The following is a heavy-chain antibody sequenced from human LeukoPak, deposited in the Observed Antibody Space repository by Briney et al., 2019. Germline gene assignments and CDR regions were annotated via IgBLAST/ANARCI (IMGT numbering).Heavy chain of an antibody. J-gene: IGHJ4*02. Sequence: GGSLRLSCAASGFIFNHYNMNWVRQAPGKGLEWVSFISNDSTVIYYTQSVKGRFTISRDNAENSLFLQLNNLRAEDTAVYYCAREGFSTVTSDHWGQGTLVTVSS. CDR1: GFIFNHYN. CDR3: AREGFSTVTSDH. CDR2: ISNDSTVI. V-gene: IGHV3-48*04. D-gene: IGHD4-17*01.